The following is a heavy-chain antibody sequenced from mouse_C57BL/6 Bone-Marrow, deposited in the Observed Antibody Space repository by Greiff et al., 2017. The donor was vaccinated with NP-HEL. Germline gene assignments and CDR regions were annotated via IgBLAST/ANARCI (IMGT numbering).Heavy chain of an antibody. J-gene: IGHJ2*01. CDR1: GFNIKDDY. CDR3: TTSYYSNYYFDY. CDR2: IDPENGDT. V-gene: IGHV14-4*01. D-gene: IGHD2-5*01. Sequence: EVQLKESGAELVRPGASVKLSCTASGFNIKDDYMHWVKQRPEQGLEWIGWIDPENGDTEYASKFQGKATITADTSSNTAYLQLSSLTSEDTAVYYCTTSYYSNYYFDYWGQGTTLTVSS.